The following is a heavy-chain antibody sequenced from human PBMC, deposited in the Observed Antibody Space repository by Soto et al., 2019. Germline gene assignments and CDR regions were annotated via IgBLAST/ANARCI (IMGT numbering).Heavy chain of an antibody. V-gene: IGHV3-30*03. CDR3: ATDYDILTGDPNNYYYYGMDV. Sequence: GGSLRLSCAASGFTFSSYGMHWVRQAPGKGLEWVAVISYDGSNKYYADSVKGRFTISRDNSKNTLYLQMNSLRAEDTAVYYCATDYDILTGDPNNYYYYGMDVWGQGTTVTVSS. J-gene: IGHJ6*02. CDR1: GFTFSSYG. D-gene: IGHD3-9*01. CDR2: ISYDGSNK.